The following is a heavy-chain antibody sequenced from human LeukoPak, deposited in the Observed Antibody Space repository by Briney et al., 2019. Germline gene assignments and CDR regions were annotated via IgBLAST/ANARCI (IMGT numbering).Heavy chain of an antibody. V-gene: IGHV4-39*07. Sequence: SETLSLTCNVSGGSISSGGYYWSWIRQPPGKGLEWIGEINHSGITNYNPSLKSRVTISVDTSKNQFSLKLSSVTAADTAVYYCARRGYTSSSDYWGQGTLVTVSS. CDR1: GGSISSGGYY. J-gene: IGHJ4*02. CDR3: ARRGYTSSSDY. D-gene: IGHD6-6*01. CDR2: INHSGIT.